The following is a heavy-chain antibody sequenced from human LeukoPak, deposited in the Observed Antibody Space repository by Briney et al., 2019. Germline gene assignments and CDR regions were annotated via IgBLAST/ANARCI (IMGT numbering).Heavy chain of an antibody. Sequence: GGSLRLSCADSGFLFSNSWMAWVRQAPGRGLEWLANINQDGSAKTCVDSVKGRFTISRDNAKNSLYLQMNSLRAEDTAVYYCARGGGSGSYSNYWGQGTLVTVSS. J-gene: IGHJ4*02. D-gene: IGHD3-10*01. CDR2: INQDGSAK. CDR1: GFLFSNSW. V-gene: IGHV3-7*02. CDR3: ARGGGSGSYSNY.